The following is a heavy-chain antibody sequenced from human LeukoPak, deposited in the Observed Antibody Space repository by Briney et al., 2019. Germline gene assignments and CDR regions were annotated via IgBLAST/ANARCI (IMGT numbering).Heavy chain of an antibody. J-gene: IGHJ3*02. CDR3: ARIYCSSTNCDRWNAFDI. Sequence: GGSLRHSCVAFGFSLRSYWMSWVRQAPGKGLESVAKIKQDGSEKFYMDSVKGRFTISRDNAEDSLYLQMNSLRVEDMAVYYCARIYCSSTNCDRWNAFDIWGQGTMVTGSS. V-gene: IGHV3-7*01. CDR2: IKQDGSEK. D-gene: IGHD2-2*01. CDR1: GFSLRSYW.